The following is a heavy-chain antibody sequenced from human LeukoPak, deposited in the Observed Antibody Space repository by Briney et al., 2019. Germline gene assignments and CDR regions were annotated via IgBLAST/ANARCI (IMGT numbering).Heavy chain of an antibody. CDR1: GYTFTGYY. CDR3: ARDMQYYYDSSGYTDAFDI. Sequence: ASVKASCKASGYTFTGYYMHWVRQAPGQGLEWMGWINPNSGGTNYAQKFQGRVTMTRDTSISTAYMELSRLRSDDTAVYYCARDMQYYYDSSGYTDAFDIWGQGTMVTVSS. CDR2: INPNSGGT. J-gene: IGHJ3*02. V-gene: IGHV1-2*02. D-gene: IGHD3-22*01.